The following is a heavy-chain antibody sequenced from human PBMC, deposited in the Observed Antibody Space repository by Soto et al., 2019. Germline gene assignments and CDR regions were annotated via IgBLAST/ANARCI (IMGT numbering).Heavy chain of an antibody. CDR3: ARDENGGVDY. D-gene: IGHD4-17*01. Sequence: PSETLSLTCTVSGGSIGSGGYYWSWIRQHPGKGLEWIGYIYYSGSTYYNPSLKSRVTISVDTSKNQFSLKLSSVTAADTAVYYCARDENGGVDYWGQGTLVTVSS. CDR1: GGSIGSGGYY. CDR2: IYYSGST. J-gene: IGHJ4*02. V-gene: IGHV4-31*03.